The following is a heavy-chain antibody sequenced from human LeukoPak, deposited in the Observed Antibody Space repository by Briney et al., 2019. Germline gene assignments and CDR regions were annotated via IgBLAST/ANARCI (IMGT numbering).Heavy chain of an antibody. D-gene: IGHD6-6*01. CDR2: ITNSGGGP. Sequence: PGGSLRLSCAASGFTFSKYAMSWVRQAPGKGPEWVSGITNSGGGPSSADSVKGRFTISRDNSKNTLYLQMNSLRVEDTAVYYCAKDCRSSAPHWGQGTLVTVSS. V-gene: IGHV3-23*01. CDR3: AKDCRSSAPH. J-gene: IGHJ4*02. CDR1: GFTFSKYA.